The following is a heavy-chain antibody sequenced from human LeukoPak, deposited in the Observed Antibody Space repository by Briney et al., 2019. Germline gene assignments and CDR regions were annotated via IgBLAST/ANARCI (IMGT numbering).Heavy chain of an antibody. CDR2: IYYSGTT. CDR3: ARLFPSCTKTACDFDY. Sequence: SETLSLTCTVSGGSISSSSYDWGWIRQPPGKGLEWIGSIYYSGTTYYNPPLTSRVTISVDASKDQVSLKLNSVTAADTAVYYCARLFPSCTKTACDFDYWGQGTLVSVSS. J-gene: IGHJ4*02. D-gene: IGHD2-8*01. CDR1: GGSISSSSYD. V-gene: IGHV4-39*01.